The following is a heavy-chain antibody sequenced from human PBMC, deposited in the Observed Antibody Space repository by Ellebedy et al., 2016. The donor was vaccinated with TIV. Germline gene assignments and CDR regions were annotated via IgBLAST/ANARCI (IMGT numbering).Heavy chain of an antibody. V-gene: IGHV3-48*02. D-gene: IGHD5-18*01. CDR3: ARETDTAMLTDF. J-gene: IGHJ4*02. Sequence: SVKGRFTISRDNAKNSLYLQMNSLTDEDTAVYYYARETDTAMLTDFWGQGTLVTVSS.